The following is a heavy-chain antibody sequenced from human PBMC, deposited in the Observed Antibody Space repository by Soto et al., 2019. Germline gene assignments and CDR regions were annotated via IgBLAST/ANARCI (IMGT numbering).Heavy chain of an antibody. CDR2: IIGIFGTA. J-gene: IGHJ4*02. CDR3: ARQQGTAAANDY. CDR1: GGTFGSYS. V-gene: IGHV1-69*06. Sequence: SVKVSCKASGGTFGSYSISCVLQAPGQGLEWMGGIIGIFGTANYAQKFQGRVTITADKSTSTAYMELSSLRSEDTAVYYCARQQGTAAANDYWGQGTLVTVSS. D-gene: IGHD6-13*01.